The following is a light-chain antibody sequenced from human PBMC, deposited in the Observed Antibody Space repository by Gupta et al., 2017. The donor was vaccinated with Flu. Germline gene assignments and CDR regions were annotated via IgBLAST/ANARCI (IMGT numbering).Light chain of an antibody. V-gene: IGKV3-20*01. CDR3: QQDGSSPSLT. J-gene: IGKJ4*01. CDR2: GAS. CDR1: QSVSSSY. Sequence: EIVLTQSPGTLSLSPGERATLSCRASQSVSSSYLAWYQQKPGQAPRLLIYGASSRATGIPDRVSGSGSGTDFTLTISRREPEDFAGYYCQQDGSSPSLTFGGGTKVEIK.